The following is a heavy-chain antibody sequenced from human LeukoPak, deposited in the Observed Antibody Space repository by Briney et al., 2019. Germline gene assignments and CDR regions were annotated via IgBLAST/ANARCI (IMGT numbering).Heavy chain of an antibody. J-gene: IGHJ4*02. V-gene: IGHV3-33*05. CDR1: GFTFATYG. D-gene: IGHD1-7*01. CDR2: VSYDGSKQ. Sequence: GGALRLSCAPSGFTFATYGMHWVRLAPGKGLEWVAVVSYDGSKQYYADSVKGRFTISRDNSKNTLNLQMNSLRAEDTAVYYCATLPRTYGPLDYWGQGTLVTVSS. CDR3: ATLPRTYGPLDY.